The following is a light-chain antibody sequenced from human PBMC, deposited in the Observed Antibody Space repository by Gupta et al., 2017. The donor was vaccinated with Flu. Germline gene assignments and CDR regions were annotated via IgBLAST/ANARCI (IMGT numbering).Light chain of an antibody. CDR2: ADL. V-gene: IGLV1-44*01. CDR3: ATWDDRVLGVV. Sequence: SVLPQPPSASGPPGLAVTSPRSGRRANIGSNTVNWSQHLPGTAPKLLIHADLQRPSGVAHRFSGSRSGASASVAISGLQSDDEAEYYYATWDDRVLGVVFGGGTKLTVL. J-gene: IGLJ2*01. CDR1: RANIGSNT.